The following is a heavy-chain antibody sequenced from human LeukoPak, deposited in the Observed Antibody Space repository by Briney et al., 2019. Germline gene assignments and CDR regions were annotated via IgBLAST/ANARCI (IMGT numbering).Heavy chain of an antibody. CDR2: INIDGSST. CDR1: GFPLRTSW. V-gene: IGHV3-74*01. Sequence: QPGGSLRLSCAASGFPLRTSWMHWVRQTPGKGLVWVSRINIDGSSTTYADSVKGRFTVSRDNAEDALYLQMNSLRAEDTAVYYCASNVFGLVSAWGQGTLVTVSS. J-gene: IGHJ1*01. D-gene: IGHD2-21*01. CDR3: ASNVFGLVSA.